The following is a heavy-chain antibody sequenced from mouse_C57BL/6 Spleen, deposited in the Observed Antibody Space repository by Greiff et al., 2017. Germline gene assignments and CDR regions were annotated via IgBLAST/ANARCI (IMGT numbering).Heavy chain of an antibody. CDR3: LITTVVATEYFDV. V-gene: IGHV1-15*01. CDR2: IDPETGGT. J-gene: IGHJ1*03. Sequence: QVQLQQSGAELVRPGASVTLSCKASGYTFTDYEMHWVKQTPVHGLEWIGAIDPETGGTAYNHKFKGKAILTADKSSSTAYMELRSLTSEDSAVYYCLITTVVATEYFDVWGTGTTVTVSS. CDR1: GYTFTDYE. D-gene: IGHD1-1*01.